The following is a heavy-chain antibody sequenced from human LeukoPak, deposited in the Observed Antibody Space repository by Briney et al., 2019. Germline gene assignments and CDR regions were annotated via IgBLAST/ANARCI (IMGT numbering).Heavy chain of an antibody. CDR1: GGSFSGYY. CDR2: INHSGST. Sequence: KPSETLSLTCAVYGGSFSGYYWSRIRQPPGKGLEWIGEINHSGSTNYNPSLKSRVTISVDTSKNQFSLKLSSVTAADTAVYYCGKDLTGSYSVDYWGQGTLVTVSS. J-gene: IGHJ4*02. D-gene: IGHD1-26*01. V-gene: IGHV4-34*01. CDR3: GKDLTGSYSVDY.